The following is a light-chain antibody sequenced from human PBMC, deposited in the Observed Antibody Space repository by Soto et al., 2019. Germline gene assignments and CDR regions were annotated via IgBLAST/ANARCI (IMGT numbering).Light chain of an antibody. CDR3: QEYNHWHPIT. Sequence: EIVLTQSPGTLSLSPGERATLSCRASQSVTSNYLAWYQQKPGQAPRLLIYGASIRATGIPARFGGSGSGTEFTLTISSLQSEDLAVYYCQEYNHWHPITFGGGTKVDIK. V-gene: IGKV3-15*01. CDR2: GAS. CDR1: QSVTSN. J-gene: IGKJ4*01.